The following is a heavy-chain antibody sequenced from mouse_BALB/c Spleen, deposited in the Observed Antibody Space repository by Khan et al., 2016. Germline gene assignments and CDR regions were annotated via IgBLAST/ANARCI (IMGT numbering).Heavy chain of an antibody. Sequence: EVQLQESGPDLVKPSQSLSLTCTVTGYSITSGYSWHWIRQFPGNKLEWMAYIHYSGTTYYNPPLKSRISITRDTSKNQFFLQLNSVTTEDTAPYYCARWFLSWFAYWGQGTLVTVSA. CDR2: IHYSGTT. CDR3: ARWFLSWFAY. CDR1: GYSITSGYS. J-gene: IGHJ3*01. V-gene: IGHV3-1*02. D-gene: IGHD2-2*01.